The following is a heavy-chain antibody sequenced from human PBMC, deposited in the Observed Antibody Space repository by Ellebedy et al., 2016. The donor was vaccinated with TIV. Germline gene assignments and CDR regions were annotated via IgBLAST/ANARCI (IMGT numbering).Heavy chain of an antibody. CDR2: IYPGDSDT. CDR3: ARQGTLPLDY. J-gene: IGHJ4*02. CDR1: GYSFTSYW. Sequence: GGSLRLSCKGSGYSFTSYWIGWVRQMPGKGLEWMGIIYPGDSDTRYSPSFQGQVTISADKSISTAYLQWSSLKASDTAMYCCARQGTLPLDYWGQGTLVTVSS. V-gene: IGHV5-51*01. D-gene: IGHD2-21*01.